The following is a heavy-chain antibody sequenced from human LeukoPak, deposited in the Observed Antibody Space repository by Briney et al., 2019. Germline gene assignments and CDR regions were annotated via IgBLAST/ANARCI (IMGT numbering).Heavy chain of an antibody. D-gene: IGHD5-18*01. J-gene: IGHJ4*02. V-gene: IGHV3-23*01. Sequence: GFPRLSCAGPWFTLHCLSLDWVRPGPREGVGWVSGIRGSGDDTYYAASVKGRFIVSRDTSKNTLYLQMNSLRAEDTAVYYCAKDPLNTLMVSPTFDYWGQGTLVTVSS. CDR1: WFTLHCLS. CDR2: IRGSGDDT. CDR3: AKDPLNTLMVSPTFDY.